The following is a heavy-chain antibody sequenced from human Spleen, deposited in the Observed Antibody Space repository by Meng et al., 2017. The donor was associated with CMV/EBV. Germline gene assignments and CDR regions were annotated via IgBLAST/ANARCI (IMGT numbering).Heavy chain of an antibody. CDR2: IYYSGNT. CDR3: ARVSSTSHFDY. J-gene: IGHJ4*02. Sequence: SETLSLTCAVYGGSFSGYYWSWIRQHPGKGLDWIGYIYYSGNTYYNPSLKSRVTISVDTSKNQFSLKLSSVTAADTAVYYCARVSSTSHFDYWGQGTLVTVSS. CDR1: GGSFSGYY. D-gene: IGHD2-2*01. V-gene: IGHV4-31*11.